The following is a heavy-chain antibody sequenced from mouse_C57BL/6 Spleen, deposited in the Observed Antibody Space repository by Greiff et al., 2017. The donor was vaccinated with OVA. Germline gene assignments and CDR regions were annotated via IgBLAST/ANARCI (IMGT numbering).Heavy chain of an antibody. CDR3: ASSTSAY. CDR1: GYTFTDYE. Sequence: QVQLQQSGAELVRPGASVTLSCKASGYTFTDYEMHWVKQTPVHGLEWIGAIDPETGGTAYNQKFKGKAILTADKSSSTAYMELSSLTSEDSAVYYCASSTSAYWGQGTLVTVSA. J-gene: IGHJ3*01. CDR2: IDPETGGT. V-gene: IGHV1-15*01.